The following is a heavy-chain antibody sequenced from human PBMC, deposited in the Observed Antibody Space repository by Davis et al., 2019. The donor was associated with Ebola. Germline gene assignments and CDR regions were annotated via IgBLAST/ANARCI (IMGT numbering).Heavy chain of an antibody. D-gene: IGHD5-24*01. J-gene: IGHJ2*01. V-gene: IGHV3-7*01. Sequence: GESLKISCAASGFTFSSYWMSWVRQAPGKGLEWVANIKQDGSEKYYVDSVKGRFTISRDNAKNSLYLQMNSLRAEDTAVYYCARRRWLQSYWYLDLWGRGTLVTVSS. CDR2: IKQDGSEK. CDR3: ARRRWLQSYWYLDL. CDR1: GFTFSSYW.